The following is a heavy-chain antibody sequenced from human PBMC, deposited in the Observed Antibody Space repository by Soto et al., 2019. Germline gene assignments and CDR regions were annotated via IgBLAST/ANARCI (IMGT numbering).Heavy chain of an antibody. J-gene: IGHJ4*02. CDR1: GGSISRYY. V-gene: IGHV4-59*08. D-gene: IGHD3-22*01. CDR3: ARGLYYSESSGYYTY. CDR2: IYNSGNT. Sequence: SETLSLTCTVSGGSISRYYWNWIRQSPGKGLEWIGYIYNSGNTNYNPSLKSRVTISVDTSKNQFSLKLSSVTAADTAVYYCARGLYYSESSGYYTYWGQGTLVTVSS.